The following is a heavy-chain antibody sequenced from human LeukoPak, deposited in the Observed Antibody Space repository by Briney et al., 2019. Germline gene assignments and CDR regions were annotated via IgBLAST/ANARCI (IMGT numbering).Heavy chain of an antibody. V-gene: IGHV1-8*01. Sequence: ASVKVSCKASGYTFPNYDINWVRQATGQGLEWMGWMNFNSGNTGYAQKFQGRVTMTSNTAISTVYMELSNLKSGDTAIYYCAKVGLGNTAIHIWGQGTMVTVSS. CDR3: AKVGLGNTAIHI. D-gene: IGHD5-18*01. CDR2: MNFNSGNT. J-gene: IGHJ3*02. CDR1: GYTFPNYD.